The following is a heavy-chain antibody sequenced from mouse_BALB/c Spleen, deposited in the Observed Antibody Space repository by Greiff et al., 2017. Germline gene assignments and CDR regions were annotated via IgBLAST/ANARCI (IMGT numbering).Heavy chain of an antibody. CDR3: ARVDYRYDGPWFAY. J-gene: IGHJ3*01. CDR1: GFTFTDYY. Sequence: EVNVVESGGGLVQPGGSLRLSCATSGFTFTDYYMSWVRQPPGKALEWLGFIRNKANGYTTEYSASVKGRFTISRDNSQSILYLQMNTLRAEDSATYYCARVDYRYDGPWFAYWGQGTLVTVSA. CDR2: IRNKANGYTT. D-gene: IGHD2-14*01. V-gene: IGHV7-3*02.